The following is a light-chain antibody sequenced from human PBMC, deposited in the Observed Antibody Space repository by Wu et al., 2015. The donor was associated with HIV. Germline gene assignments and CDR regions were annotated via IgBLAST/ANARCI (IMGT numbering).Light chain of an antibody. CDR1: QNIITS. CDR3: QQYGRSPET. V-gene: IGKV3-20*01. J-gene: IGKJ2*01. CDR2: DAS. Sequence: EAVLTQSPVTLSLSPGERATLSCRASQNIITSLAWYQHRPGLPPRLLIYDASNRATDIPARFSGGGSGTDFTLTISRLEPEDFAVYYCQQYGRSPETFGQGTKLEIK.